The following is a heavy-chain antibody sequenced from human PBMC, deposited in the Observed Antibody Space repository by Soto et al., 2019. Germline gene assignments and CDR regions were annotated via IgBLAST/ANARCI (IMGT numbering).Heavy chain of an antibody. CDR3: ARAGGLGMVRGVIIYYGMDV. Sequence: SETLSLTCTVSGGSISSGGYYWSWIRQHPGKGLEWIGYIYYSGSTYYNPSLKSRVTISVDTSKNQFSLKLSSVTAADTAVYYCARAGGLGMVRGVIIYYGMDVWGQGTTVTVFS. D-gene: IGHD3-10*01. CDR2: IYYSGST. J-gene: IGHJ6*02. V-gene: IGHV4-31*03. CDR1: GGSISSGGYY.